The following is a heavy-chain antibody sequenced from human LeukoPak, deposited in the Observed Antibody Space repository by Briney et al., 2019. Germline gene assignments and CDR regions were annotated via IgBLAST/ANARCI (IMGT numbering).Heavy chain of an antibody. V-gene: IGHV4-34*01. CDR3: ARADCGGDCYFGY. J-gene: IGHJ4*02. CDR1: GGSFSGYY. CDR2: INHSGST. Sequence: PSETLSLTCAVYGGSFSGYYWSWIRQPPGKGLEWIGEINHSGSTNYNPSLKSRVTISVDTSKNQFSLKLSSVTAADTAVYYCARADCGGDCYFGYCGQGTLVTVSS. D-gene: IGHD2-21*02.